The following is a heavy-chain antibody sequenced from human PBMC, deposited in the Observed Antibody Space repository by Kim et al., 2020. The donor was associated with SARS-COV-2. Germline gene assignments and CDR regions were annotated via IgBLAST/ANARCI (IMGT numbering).Heavy chain of an antibody. V-gene: IGHV4-34*01. CDR3: AREGIVVVPAARGSRGMDV. J-gene: IGHJ6*02. Sequence: SRVTISVDTSKSQFSLKLSSVTAADTAVYYCAREGIVVVPAARGSRGMDVWGQGTTVTVSS. D-gene: IGHD2-2*01.